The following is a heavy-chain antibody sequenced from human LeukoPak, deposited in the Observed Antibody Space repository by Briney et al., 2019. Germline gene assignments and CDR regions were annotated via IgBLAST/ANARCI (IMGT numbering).Heavy chain of an antibody. CDR1: GGSFSGYY. V-gene: IGHV4-34*01. J-gene: IGHJ4*02. D-gene: IGHD5-18*01. CDR2: INHSGST. CDR3: ARGRARGYSYGVGYFDY. Sequence: PSETLSLTCAVYGGSFSGYYWSWIRQPPGKGLEWIGEINHSGSTNYNPSLKSRVTISVDTSKNKFSLKRSSVTAADTAVYYCARGRARGYSYGVGYFDYWGQGTLVTVSS.